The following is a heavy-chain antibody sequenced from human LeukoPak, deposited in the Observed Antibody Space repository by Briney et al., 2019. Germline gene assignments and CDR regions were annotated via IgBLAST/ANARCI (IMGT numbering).Heavy chain of an antibody. CDR2: TYSSGTT. V-gene: IGHV4-61*02. D-gene: IGHD3-22*01. J-gene: IGHJ2*01. CDR1: GGSISSGSYY. CDR3: ARSLFSDSSAYYRDWYFDL. Sequence: SETLSLTCTVSGGSISSGSYYWSWIRQPAEKGLEWIGRTYSSGTTTYNPSLKSRVTMSLDMSTNQFSLTLSSMTAADTATYYCARSLFSDSSAYYRDWYFDLWGRGTLVTVSS.